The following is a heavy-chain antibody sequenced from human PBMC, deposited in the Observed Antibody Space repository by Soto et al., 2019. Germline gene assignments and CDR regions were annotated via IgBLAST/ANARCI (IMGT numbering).Heavy chain of an antibody. CDR3: ARGRYSSGWYGEWFDP. CDR2: IYHSEST. CDR1: GGSISSSNW. Sequence: QVQLQESGPGLVKPSGTLSLTCAVSGGSISSSNWWSWVRQPPGKGLEWIGEIYHSESTNYNPSLRSRVIISVDKSNNQFSLRLTSGTAADTAVYYCARGRYSSGWYGEWFDPWGQGTLVTVSS. V-gene: IGHV4-4*02. J-gene: IGHJ5*02. D-gene: IGHD6-19*01.